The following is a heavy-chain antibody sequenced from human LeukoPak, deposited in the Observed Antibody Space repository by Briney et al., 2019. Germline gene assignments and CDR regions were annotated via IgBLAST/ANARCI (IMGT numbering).Heavy chain of an antibody. J-gene: IGHJ5*02. Sequence: PGGSLRLSCVASGFTFGKYWMSWVRQAPGKGLEWVANIKLDGSEKNYVDSVKGRFTISRDNTKNSLYLQMNSLRAEDTAVYYCATKFDPWGQGTLVTVSS. CDR1: GFTFGKYW. V-gene: IGHV3-7*01. CDR2: IKLDGSEK. CDR3: ATKFDP.